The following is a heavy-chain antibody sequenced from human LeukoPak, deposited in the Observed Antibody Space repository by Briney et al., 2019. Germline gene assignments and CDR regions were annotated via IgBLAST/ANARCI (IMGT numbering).Heavy chain of an antibody. D-gene: IGHD5-12*01. CDR2: INHSGST. CDR1: GGSFSGYY. Sequence: SETLSLTCAVYGGSFSGYYWSWIRQPPGKGLEWIGEINHSGSTNYNPSLKSRVTISVDTSKNQFSLKLSSVTAADTAVYYCARSRRGYLLAYYYMDVWGKGTTVTISS. V-gene: IGHV4-34*01. J-gene: IGHJ6*03. CDR3: ARSRRGYLLAYYYMDV.